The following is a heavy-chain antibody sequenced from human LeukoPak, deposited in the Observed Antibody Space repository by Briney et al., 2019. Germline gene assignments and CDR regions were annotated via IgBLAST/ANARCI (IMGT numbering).Heavy chain of an antibody. CDR1: GFTFSSYW. J-gene: IGHJ4*02. V-gene: IGHV3-7*01. CDR2: IKQDGSEK. D-gene: IGHD2-15*01. Sequence: PGGSLRLSCAASGFTFSSYWMSWVRQAPGKGLEWVANIKQDGSEKYYVDSVKGRFTISRDNAKNSLYLQMNSLRAEDTAVYYCAKDPVPGWSLCYQGYFDYWGQGTLVTVSS. CDR3: AKDPVPGWSLCYQGYFDY.